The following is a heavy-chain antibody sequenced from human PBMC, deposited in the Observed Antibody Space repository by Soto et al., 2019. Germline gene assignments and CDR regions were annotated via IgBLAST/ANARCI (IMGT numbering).Heavy chain of an antibody. D-gene: IGHD3-10*01. V-gene: IGHV3-21*01. Sequence: GGSLRLSCAASGFTFSSYSMNWVRQAPGKGLEWVSSISSSSSYIYYADSVKGRFTISRDNAKNSLYLQMNSLRAEDTAVYYCARVPPHLWFGEPPDYWGQGTLVTVSS. CDR1: GFTFSSYS. J-gene: IGHJ4*02. CDR3: ARVPPHLWFGEPPDY. CDR2: ISSSSSYI.